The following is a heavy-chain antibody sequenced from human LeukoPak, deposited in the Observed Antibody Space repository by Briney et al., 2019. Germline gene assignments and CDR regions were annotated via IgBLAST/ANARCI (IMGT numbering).Heavy chain of an antibody. CDR2: IYYSGST. V-gene: IGHV4-61*08. Sequence: SETLSLTCTVSGGSISSGGYYWSWIRQHPGKGLEWIGYIYYSGSTNYNPSLKSRVTISVDRSKNQFSLKLSSVTAADTAVYYCASSKVYDFWSGYYDYYYGMDVWGQGTTVTVSS. J-gene: IGHJ6*02. D-gene: IGHD3-3*01. CDR1: GGSISSGGYY. CDR3: ASSKVYDFWSGYYDYYYGMDV.